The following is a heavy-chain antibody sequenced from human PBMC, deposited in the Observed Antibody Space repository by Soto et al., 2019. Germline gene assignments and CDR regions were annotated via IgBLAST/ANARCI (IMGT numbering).Heavy chain of an antibody. D-gene: IGHD2-2*01. V-gene: IGHV4-34*01. CDR1: GGSFSGYY. CDR3: ARSQIVPAAPHYYGMDV. J-gene: IGHJ6*02. Sequence: SETLSLTCAVYGGSFSGYYWSWIRQPPGKGLEWIGEINHSGSTNYNPSLKSRVTISVDTSKNQFSLKLSSVTAADTAVYYCARSQIVPAAPHYYGMDVWGQGTTVTVSS. CDR2: INHSGST.